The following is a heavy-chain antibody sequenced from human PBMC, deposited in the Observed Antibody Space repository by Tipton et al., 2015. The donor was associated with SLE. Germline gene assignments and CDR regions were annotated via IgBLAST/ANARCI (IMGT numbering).Heavy chain of an antibody. CDR1: GGSFSGHY. CDR3: AKVINDWNYE. D-gene: IGHD1-7*01. Sequence: TLSLTCAVYGGSFSGHYWTWIRQPPGKGLEWIGDIIHSGRTNYNPSLKSRVTISVDKSKNQFSLQVTSVTAADTAVYYCAKVINDWNYEWGPGTLVTVSS. J-gene: IGHJ1*01. CDR2: IIHSGRT. V-gene: IGHV4-34*12.